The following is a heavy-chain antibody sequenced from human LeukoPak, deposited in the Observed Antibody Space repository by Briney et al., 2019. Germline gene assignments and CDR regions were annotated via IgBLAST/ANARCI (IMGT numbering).Heavy chain of an antibody. Sequence: GASVKVSCKASGYTFTGYYMHWVRQAPGQGLEWMGWINPNSCGTNYAQKFQGRVTMTRDTSISTAYMELSRLRSDDTAVYYCASPAGTETDFQHWGQGTLVTVSS. CDR2: INPNSCGT. J-gene: IGHJ1*01. CDR3: ASPAGTETDFQH. D-gene: IGHD6-19*01. CDR1: GYTFTGYY. V-gene: IGHV1-2*02.